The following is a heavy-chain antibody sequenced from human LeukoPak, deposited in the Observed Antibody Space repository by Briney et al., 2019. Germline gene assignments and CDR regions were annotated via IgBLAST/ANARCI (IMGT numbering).Heavy chain of an antibody. CDR3: AKDPITMVRGVIPGYNWFDP. CDR1: GFTFSTYA. Sequence: GGSLRLSCAASGFTFSTYAMSWVSQAPRGGLEWVSAISGSGGSTYYADSVKGRFTIYRDNSKNTLYLQMNSLRAEDTAVYYCAKDPITMVRGVIPGYNWFDPWGQGTLVTVSS. J-gene: IGHJ5*02. CDR2: ISGSGGST. V-gene: IGHV3-23*01. D-gene: IGHD3-10*01.